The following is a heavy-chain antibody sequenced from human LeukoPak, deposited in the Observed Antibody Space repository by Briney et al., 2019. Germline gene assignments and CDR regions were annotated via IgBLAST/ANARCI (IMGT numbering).Heavy chain of an antibody. J-gene: IGHJ4*02. Sequence: GSLRLSCAASGFTFSSYAMSWVRPAPGKGLEWVSAISGSGGSTYYADSVKGRFTISRDNSKNTLYLQMNSLRAEDTAVYYCAKRRDSSGYHLDYWGQGTLVTVSS. CDR1: GFTFSSYA. CDR3: AKRRDSSGYHLDY. CDR2: ISGSGGST. V-gene: IGHV3-23*01. D-gene: IGHD3-22*01.